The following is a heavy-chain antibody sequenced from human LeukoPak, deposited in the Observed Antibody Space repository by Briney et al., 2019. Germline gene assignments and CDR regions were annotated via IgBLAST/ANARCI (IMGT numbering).Heavy chain of an antibody. CDR3: ARGLGDGYNN. CDR1: GYIFTTQY. Sequence: ASVKVSCRTSGYIFTTQYLHWVRQAPGQGLEWMGWINPNSGGTNYAQKFQGRVTMTRDTSISTAYMELSRLRSDDTAVYYCARGLGDGYNNWGQGTLVTVSS. D-gene: IGHD5-24*01. CDR2: INPNSGGT. V-gene: IGHV1-2*02. J-gene: IGHJ4*02.